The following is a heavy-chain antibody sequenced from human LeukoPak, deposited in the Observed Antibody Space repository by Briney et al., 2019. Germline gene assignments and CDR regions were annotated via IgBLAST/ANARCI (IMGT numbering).Heavy chain of an antibody. Sequence: PGGSLRLSCAASGFTFSSYGMHWVRQAPGKGLEWVAVIWYDGSNKYYADSVKGRFTISRDNSKNTLYLQMNSLRAEDTAVCYCARDGSSGWYWVDYWGQGTLSPSPQ. CDR2: IWYDGSNK. CDR3: ARDGSSGWYWVDY. D-gene: IGHD6-19*01. J-gene: IGHJ4*02. CDR1: GFTFSSYG. V-gene: IGHV3-33*01.